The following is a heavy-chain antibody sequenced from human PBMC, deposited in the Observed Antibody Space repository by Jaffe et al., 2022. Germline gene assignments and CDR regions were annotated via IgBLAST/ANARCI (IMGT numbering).Heavy chain of an antibody. J-gene: IGHJ4*02. CDR1: GFTFSSYE. CDR2: ISSSGSTI. V-gene: IGHV3-48*03. Sequence: EVQLVESGGGLVQPGGSLRLSCAASGFTFSSYEMNWVRQAPGKGLEWVSYISSSGSTIYYADSVKGRFTISRDNAKNSLYLQMNSLRAEDTAVYYCARDSFYGCGGDCPKLGEFDYWGQGTLVTVSS. CDR3: ARDSFYGCGGDCPKLGEFDY. D-gene: IGHD2-21*02.